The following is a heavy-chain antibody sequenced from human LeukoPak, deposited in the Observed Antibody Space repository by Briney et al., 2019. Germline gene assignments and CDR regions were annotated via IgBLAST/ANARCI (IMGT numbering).Heavy chain of an antibody. CDR1: GFTFSSYA. Sequence: GGSLRLSCAASGFTFSSYAMSWVRQAPGKGLEWVSAISGSGGSTYYADSVKGRFTISRDNSMNTLFLQMNSLRAGDTAVYYCAKGAARAYCGADCFYWGQGTLVTVSS. V-gene: IGHV3-23*01. CDR3: AKGAARAYCGADCFY. J-gene: IGHJ4*02. D-gene: IGHD2-21*02. CDR2: ISGSGGST.